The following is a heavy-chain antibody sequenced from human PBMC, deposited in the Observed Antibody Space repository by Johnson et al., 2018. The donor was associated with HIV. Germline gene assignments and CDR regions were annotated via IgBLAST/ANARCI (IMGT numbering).Heavy chain of an antibody. V-gene: IGHV3-33*08. Sequence: QMQLVESGGGVVQPGRSLRLSCAVSGFTVSSNYMSWVRQAPGKGLEWVAVIWYDGRNKYYADSVKGRFTISRENAKNSLYLQMNSLRAGDTAVYYCARERPAYSSSSSHAFDIWGQGTMVTVSS. CDR1: GFTVSSNY. CDR3: ARERPAYSSSSSHAFDI. J-gene: IGHJ3*02. D-gene: IGHD6-6*01. CDR2: IWYDGRNK.